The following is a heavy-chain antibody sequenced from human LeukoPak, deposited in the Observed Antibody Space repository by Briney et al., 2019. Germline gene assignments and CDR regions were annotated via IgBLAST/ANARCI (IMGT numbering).Heavy chain of an antibody. Sequence: PSETLSLTCAIYSESFSGYFWSWIRQPPGKGLEWIGEINYSGSTYYNPSLKSRVTISVDTSKNQFSLKLSSVTAADTAVYYCARELLWFGELLPYYFDYWGQGTLVTVSS. J-gene: IGHJ4*02. V-gene: IGHV4-34*01. CDR2: INYSGST. CDR3: ARELLWFGELLPYYFDY. CDR1: SESFSGYF. D-gene: IGHD3-10*01.